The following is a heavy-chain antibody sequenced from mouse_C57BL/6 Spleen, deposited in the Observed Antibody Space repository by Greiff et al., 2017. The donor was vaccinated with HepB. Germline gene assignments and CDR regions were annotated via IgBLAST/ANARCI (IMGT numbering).Heavy chain of an antibody. Sequence: VQLQQPGAELVRPGSSVKLSCKASGYTFTSYWMHWVKQRPIQGLEWIGNIDPSDSDTHYNQKFKDKATLTVDKSSSTAYMQLSSLTSEDSAVYYCARLGGITTEYFDYWGQGTTLTVSS. CDR2: IDPSDSDT. D-gene: IGHD1-1*01. CDR3: ARLGGITTEYFDY. J-gene: IGHJ2*01. CDR1: GYTFTSYW. V-gene: IGHV1-52*01.